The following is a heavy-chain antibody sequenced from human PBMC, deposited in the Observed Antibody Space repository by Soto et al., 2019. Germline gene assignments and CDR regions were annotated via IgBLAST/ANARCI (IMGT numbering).Heavy chain of an antibody. Sequence: PGGSLRLSCAASGFTFTSHSMNWVRQAPGKGLEWVSYISSSSSTIYYANSVKGRFTISRDNAKNSLYLQMNSLRDEDTAVYYCARDSKGSSGDHFGYWGQGTLVTVSS. CDR3: ARDSKGSSGDHFGY. J-gene: IGHJ4*02. V-gene: IGHV3-48*02. D-gene: IGHD1-1*01. CDR2: ISSSSSTI. CDR1: GFTFTSHS.